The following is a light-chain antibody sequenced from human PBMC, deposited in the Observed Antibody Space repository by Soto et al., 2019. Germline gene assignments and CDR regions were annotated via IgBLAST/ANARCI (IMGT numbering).Light chain of an antibody. CDR1: SMDVGGFNY. V-gene: IGLV2-14*01. CDR2: EVI. Sequence: QSAPTQPASVSGSPGRAITVSCTGSSMDVGGFNYVSWYQHHPGKARKHMVYEVINRPSGVSNRFSGSKSGNTASLTISGLQAEDEADYYCSSYTSSYTLIFGGGTKVTV. CDR3: SSYTSSYTLI. J-gene: IGLJ2*01.